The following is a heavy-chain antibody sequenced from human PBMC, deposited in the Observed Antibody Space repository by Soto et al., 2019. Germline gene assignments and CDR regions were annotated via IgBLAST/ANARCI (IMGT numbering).Heavy chain of an antibody. V-gene: IGHV3-30*18. CDR1: GFTFSIYG. Sequence: EWSLRLSCASSGFTFSIYGMHWVRQAPGKGLECVAVISYDGSNKYYADSVKGRFTISRDNSKNTLYLQMNSLRAEDTAVYYCAKEVAVVAAIGSLDYWGQGTLVTVSS. CDR2: ISYDGSNK. J-gene: IGHJ4*02. CDR3: AKEVAVVAAIGSLDY. D-gene: IGHD2-15*01.